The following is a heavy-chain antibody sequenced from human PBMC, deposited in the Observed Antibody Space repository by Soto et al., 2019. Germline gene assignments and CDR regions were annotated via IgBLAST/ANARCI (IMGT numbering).Heavy chain of an antibody. CDR3: ARGVDIVATNYYYGMDV. CDR2: IYYSGST. Sequence: SETLSLTCTVSGGSISSYYWSWIRQPPGKGLEWIGYIYYSGSTNYNPSLKSRVTISVDTSKNQFSLKLSSVTAADTAVYYCARGVDIVATNYYYGMDVWGQGTTVTVSS. J-gene: IGHJ6*02. D-gene: IGHD5-12*01. CDR1: GGSISSYY. V-gene: IGHV4-59*01.